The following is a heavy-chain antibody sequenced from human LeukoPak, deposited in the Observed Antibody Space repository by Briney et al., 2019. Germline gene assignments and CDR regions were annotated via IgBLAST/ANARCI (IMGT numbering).Heavy chain of an antibody. Sequence: SETLSLTCSVSGGSISSTNYYWAWIRQPPGKGLEWIGSIHYTGTPYYSASLKSRVTISVDTSKNQFSLNLPSVTAADTAVYYCARDSKYDSSGHAPWGQGILVTVSS. J-gene: IGHJ5*02. CDR3: ARDSKYDSSGHAP. D-gene: IGHD3-22*01. V-gene: IGHV4-39*07. CDR1: GGSISSTNYY. CDR2: IHYTGTP.